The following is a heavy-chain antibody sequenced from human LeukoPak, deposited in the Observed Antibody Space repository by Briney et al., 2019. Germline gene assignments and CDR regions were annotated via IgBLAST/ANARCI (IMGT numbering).Heavy chain of an antibody. V-gene: IGHV1-46*01. D-gene: IGHD3-10*01. CDR1: GYTFMSYY. CDR2: INPSGGIT. CDR3: ARANYGSGSYHPYYYYMDV. J-gene: IGHJ6*03. Sequence: ASVKVSCKASGYTFMSYYIHWVRQAPGQGLEWMGIINPSGGITTYAQKFQGRVTMTRNTSISTAYMELSSLRSEDTAVYYCARANYGSGSYHPYYYYMDVWGKGTTVTVSS.